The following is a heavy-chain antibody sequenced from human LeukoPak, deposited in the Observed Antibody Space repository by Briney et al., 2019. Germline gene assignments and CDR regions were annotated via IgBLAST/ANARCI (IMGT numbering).Heavy chain of an antibody. Sequence: GRSLRLSCAASGFSFSYFGMHWVRQAPGKGLEWVAVISYHGSKTYYADSVKGRFTISRDISKNTLYLQMNSLRPEDTAVYYCAKDIDYYDSSGSSIDYWGQGTLVTVSS. CDR1: GFSFSYFG. J-gene: IGHJ4*02. CDR3: AKDIDYYDSSGSSIDY. V-gene: IGHV3-30*18. CDR2: ISYHGSKT. D-gene: IGHD3-22*01.